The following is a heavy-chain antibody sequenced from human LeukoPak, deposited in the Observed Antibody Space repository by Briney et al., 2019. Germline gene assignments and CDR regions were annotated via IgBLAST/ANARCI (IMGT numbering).Heavy chain of an antibody. D-gene: IGHD6-13*01. CDR2: INTDGSST. CDR1: GFAFSTYW. CDR3: ARVPEEMSAAAIYAFDI. J-gene: IGHJ3*02. Sequence: GGSLRLSCAASGFAFSTYWMHWVCQGQGKGLVWVSRINTDGSSTSYADSVKGRFTISRDNAKNTLYLQMNSLRAEDTAVYYCARVPEEMSAAAIYAFDIWGQGTMVTVSS. V-gene: IGHV3-74*01.